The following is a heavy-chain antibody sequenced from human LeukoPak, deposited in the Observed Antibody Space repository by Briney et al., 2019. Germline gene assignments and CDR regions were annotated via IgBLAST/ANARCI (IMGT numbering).Heavy chain of an antibody. Sequence: ASVKVSCKASGYTFTDYYMHWVRQAPGQALEWMGRINANGGCTNYAQKFQGRVTMTRDTSISTAYMELSRLRSDDTAVYYCARYRTHDYGDYGGPLDPGVCYYGMDVWGQGTTVTVSS. J-gene: IGHJ6*02. CDR3: ARYRTHDYGDYGGPLDPGVCYYGMDV. CDR2: INANGGCT. D-gene: IGHD4-17*01. CDR1: GYTFTDYY. V-gene: IGHV1-2*06.